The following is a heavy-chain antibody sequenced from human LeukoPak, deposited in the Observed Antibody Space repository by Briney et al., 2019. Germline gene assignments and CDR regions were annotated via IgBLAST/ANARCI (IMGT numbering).Heavy chain of an antibody. V-gene: IGHV4-31*03. J-gene: IGHJ4*02. CDR3: ARKVATILGVNYFDY. Sequence: SQTLSLTCTVSGGSISSGGYYWSWIRQHPGKGLEWIGYIYYSGSTYYNPSLKSRVTISVDTSKNQFFLKLSSVTAADTAVYYCARKVATILGVNYFDYWGQGTLVTVSS. CDR2: IYYSGST. D-gene: IGHD5-12*01. CDR1: GGSISSGGYY.